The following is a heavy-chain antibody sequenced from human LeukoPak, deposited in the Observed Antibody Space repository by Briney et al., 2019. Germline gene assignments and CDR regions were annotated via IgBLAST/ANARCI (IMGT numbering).Heavy chain of an antibody. D-gene: IGHD2-21*01. J-gene: IGHJ4*02. CDR2: IYTSGST. V-gene: IGHV4-4*07. CDR1: GGSISSYY. CDR3: ARVLWTRRIFDY. Sequence: SETLSLTCTVSGGSISSYYWSWIRQPAGKGLEWIGRIYTSGSTNYNPSLKSRVTISVDTSKNQFSLKLSSVTAADTAVYYCARVLWTRRIFDYWGQGTLVTVSS.